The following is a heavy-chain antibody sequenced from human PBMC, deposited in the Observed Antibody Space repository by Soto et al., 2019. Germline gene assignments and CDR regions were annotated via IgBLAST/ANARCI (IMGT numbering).Heavy chain of an antibody. Sequence: GGSLRLSCAASGFIFSNYGMHWVRQAPGKGLEWVAAIWYDGSNEYYLDSVQGRFTISRDNPKNTLYLQMNSLRVEDTAVYFCGRDRRITNFAARNTIDYWGQGTLVTAPQ. J-gene: IGHJ4*02. V-gene: IGHV3-33*01. D-gene: IGHD6-6*01. CDR1: GFIFSNYG. CDR3: GRDRRITNFAARNTIDY. CDR2: IWYDGSNE.